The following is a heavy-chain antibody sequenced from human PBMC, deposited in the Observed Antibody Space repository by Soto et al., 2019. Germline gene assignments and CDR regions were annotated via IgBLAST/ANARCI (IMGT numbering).Heavy chain of an antibody. CDR3: AMVAVAGSTGFVP. Sequence: QLQLQESGPGLVKPSETLSLTCTVSGGSISSSSYYWGWIRQPPGKGLEWIGSIYYSGSTYYNPSLPRRVAISAVTSNNQYSLKLSSVTAADTAVDYGAMVAVAGSTGFVPWGQGTLVSLSS. V-gene: IGHV4-39*01. CDR1: GGSISSSSYY. J-gene: IGHJ5*01. D-gene: IGHD6-19*01. CDR2: IYYSGST.